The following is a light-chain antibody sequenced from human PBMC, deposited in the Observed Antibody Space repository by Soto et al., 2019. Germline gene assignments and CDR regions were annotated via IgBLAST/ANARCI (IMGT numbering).Light chain of an antibody. CDR1: QAIRNE. V-gene: IGKV1-6*02. J-gene: IGKJ1*01. CDR2: AAS. Sequence: AIPMTQSPSSLSAAVGDRVTITCRASQAIRNELGWYQQKPGKAPNLLIYAASSLHTGVPSRFSGSGSGSYFTLTISGLQPDDFATYYCLQDYNYPRTFGRGTKVEVK. CDR3: LQDYNYPRT.